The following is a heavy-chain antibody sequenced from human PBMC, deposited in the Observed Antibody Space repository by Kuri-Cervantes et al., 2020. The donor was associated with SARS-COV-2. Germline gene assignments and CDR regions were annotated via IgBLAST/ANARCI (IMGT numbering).Heavy chain of an antibody. Sequence: GGSLRLSCAASGFTFSSYDMHWVRQATGKGLEWVSAIGTAGDTYYPGSVKGRFTISRDNAKNTLYLQMNSLRAEDTAVYYCARAEIVFGVITYWGQGTLVTVSS. D-gene: IGHD3-3*01. CDR1: GFTFSSYD. CDR2: IGTAGDT. CDR3: ARAEIVFGVITY. V-gene: IGHV3-13*01. J-gene: IGHJ4*02.